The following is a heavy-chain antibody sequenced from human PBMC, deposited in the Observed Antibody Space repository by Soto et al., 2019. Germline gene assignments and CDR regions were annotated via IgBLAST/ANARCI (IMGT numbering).Heavy chain of an antibody. CDR3: AKGRGTITRYFGMDV. D-gene: IGHD1-7*01. V-gene: IGHV3-23*01. CDR1: GFTFSSYA. Sequence: EVQLLESGGGLVQPGESLRLFCAASGFTFSSYAMSWVRQAPGKGLEWVSAISGSGGSTFYADSVKGRFTISRDNSKNTVYLQMNSLRAEDTAIYFCAKGRGTITRYFGMDVWGQGTTVTVSS. J-gene: IGHJ6*02. CDR2: ISGSGGST.